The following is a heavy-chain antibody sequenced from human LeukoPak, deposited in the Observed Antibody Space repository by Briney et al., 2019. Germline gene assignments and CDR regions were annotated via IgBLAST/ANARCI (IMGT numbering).Heavy chain of an antibody. J-gene: IGHJ4*02. V-gene: IGHV1-69*06. Sequence: SVKVSCKASGGTFSSYAISWVRQAPGQGLEWMGGIIPIFGTANYVQKFQGRVTITADKSTSTAYMELSSLRSEDTAVYYCARELVEGELLLDYWGQGTLVTVSS. CDR3: ARELVEGELLLDY. D-gene: IGHD1-26*01. CDR1: GGTFSSYA. CDR2: IIPIFGTA.